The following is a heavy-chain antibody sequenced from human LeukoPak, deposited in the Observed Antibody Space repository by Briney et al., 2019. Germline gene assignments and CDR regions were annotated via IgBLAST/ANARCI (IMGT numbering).Heavy chain of an antibody. V-gene: IGHV3-33*01. Sequence: GGSLRLSCAASGFTFSSYGMHWVRQAPGKGLEWVAVIWYDGSNKYYADSVKGRFTISRDNSKNTLYLQMNSLRAEDTAVYYCARSSGYPGFYYGMDVWAKGPRVTVSS. CDR1: GFTFSSYG. CDR3: ARSSGYPGFYYGMDV. D-gene: IGHD3-22*01. CDR2: IWYDGSNK. J-gene: IGHJ6*04.